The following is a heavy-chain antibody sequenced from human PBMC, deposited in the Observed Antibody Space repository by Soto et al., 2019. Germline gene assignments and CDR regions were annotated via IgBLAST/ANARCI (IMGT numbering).Heavy chain of an antibody. V-gene: IGHV1-46*01. D-gene: IGHD3-10*01. Sequence: ASVKVSCKASGYTFTSYYMHWVRQAPGQGLEWMGIINPSGGSTSYAQKFQGRVTMTRDTSTSTVHMELSSLRSEDTAVYYCARDPQLDYYGSGSRLYYYYYGMDVWGQGTTVTVSS. CDR1: GYTFTSYY. CDR2: INPSGGST. J-gene: IGHJ6*02. CDR3: ARDPQLDYYGSGSRLYYYYYGMDV.